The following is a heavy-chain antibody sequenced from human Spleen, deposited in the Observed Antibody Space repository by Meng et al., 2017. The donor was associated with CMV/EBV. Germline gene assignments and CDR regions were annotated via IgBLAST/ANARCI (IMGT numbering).Heavy chain of an antibody. V-gene: IGHV1-8*01. CDR3: ARGKGSGTYRLFDF. Sequence: ASVKVSCKASGYTFTSYDINWVRQATGQGLEWMGWMNPNSGNTGYAQKFQGRVTMTRNTSISTAYMELSSLISEDTAVYYCARGKGSGTYRLFDFWGQGTTVTVSS. CDR1: GYTFTSYD. J-gene: IGHJ6*02. D-gene: IGHD3-10*01. CDR2: MNPNSGNT.